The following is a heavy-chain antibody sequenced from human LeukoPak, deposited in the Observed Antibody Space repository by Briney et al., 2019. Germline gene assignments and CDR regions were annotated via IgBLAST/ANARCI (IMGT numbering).Heavy chain of an antibody. D-gene: IGHD3-22*01. Sequence: ASVKVSCKASGYTFTSYGISWVRQAPGQGLEWMGWTSAYNGNTNYAQKLQGRVTMTTDTSTSTAYMELRSLRSDDTAVYYCARVYYDSSGSPSDYWGQGTLVTVSS. CDR2: TSAYNGNT. V-gene: IGHV1-18*01. J-gene: IGHJ4*02. CDR1: GYTFTSYG. CDR3: ARVYYDSSGSPSDY.